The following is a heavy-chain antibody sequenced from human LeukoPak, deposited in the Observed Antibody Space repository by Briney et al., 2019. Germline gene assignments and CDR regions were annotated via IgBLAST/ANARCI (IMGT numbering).Heavy chain of an antibody. Sequence: QTGGSLRLSCAASGFSFRTYGMTWVRQAPGKGLEWVSGISSSGGSTYYADSVKGRFTIARDNSNNTMYLQLNTLRAEDTAVYYCAKEQANFEWLPSLDYWGQGTLVTVSS. D-gene: IGHD3-9*01. J-gene: IGHJ4*02. CDR2: ISSSGGST. V-gene: IGHV3-23*01. CDR1: GFSFRTYG. CDR3: AKEQANFEWLPSLDY.